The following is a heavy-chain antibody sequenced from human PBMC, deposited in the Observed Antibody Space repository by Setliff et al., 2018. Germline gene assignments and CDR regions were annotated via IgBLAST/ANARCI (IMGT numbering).Heavy chain of an antibody. D-gene: IGHD3-10*01. Sequence: ASVKVSCKASGYAFSDYGVTWVRQAPGQGLEWVGWISPHNGNTYYAPKFQGTVLMTADTSTTTAYLELRSLRSDDTAVYYCSRLVRFCTRIVCQRLSGDDYWGQGTLVTVSS. V-gene: IGHV1-18*01. J-gene: IGHJ4*02. CDR1: GYAFSDYG. CDR3: SRLVRFCTRIVCQRLSGDDY. CDR2: ISPHNGNT.